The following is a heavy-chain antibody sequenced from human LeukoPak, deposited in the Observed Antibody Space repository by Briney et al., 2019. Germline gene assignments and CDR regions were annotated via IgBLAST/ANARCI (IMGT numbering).Heavy chain of an antibody. D-gene: IGHD3-10*01. V-gene: IGHV3-21*01. Sequence: GGSLRLSCAASGFTFSSYSMNWVRQAPGKGLEWVSSISTSSSSINYPDSLKGRFTISRDNAKNSLYLQMNSLRAEDTAVYYCARDSVNLWFGESHFDYWGQGTLVTVSS. CDR2: ISTSSSSI. CDR3: ARDSVNLWFGESHFDY. CDR1: GFTFSSYS. J-gene: IGHJ4*02.